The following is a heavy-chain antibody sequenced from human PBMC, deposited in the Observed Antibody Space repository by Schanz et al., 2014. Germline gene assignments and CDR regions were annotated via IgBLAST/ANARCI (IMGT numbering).Heavy chain of an antibody. CDR1: TFTFSSDW. CDR2: IKEDGSVK. D-gene: IGHD3-10*01. CDR3: ARGGFGEVSYFDY. Sequence: EVQLAESGGGLVQPGGSLRLSCAASTFTFSSDWMSWVRQAPGKGLEWVANIKEDGSVKDYVDSVKGRFTISRDNAKNSLFLQMNSLRAEDTAVYYCARGGFGEVSYFDYWGQGTLVTVSS. J-gene: IGHJ4*02. V-gene: IGHV3-7*02.